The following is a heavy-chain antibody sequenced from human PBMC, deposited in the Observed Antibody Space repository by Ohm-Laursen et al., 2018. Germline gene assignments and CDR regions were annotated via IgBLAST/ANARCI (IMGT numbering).Heavy chain of an antibody. CDR3: ARDRSYGYTVFGY. CDR1: GYTFTGYY. Sequence: EASVKVSCKASGYTFTGYYMHWVRQAPGQGLEWMGWISAYNGNTNYAQKLQGRVTMTTDTSTSTAYMELRSLRSDDTAVYYCARDRSYGYTVFGYWGQGTLVTVSS. CDR2: ISAYNGNT. V-gene: IGHV1-18*04. D-gene: IGHD5-18*01. J-gene: IGHJ4*02.